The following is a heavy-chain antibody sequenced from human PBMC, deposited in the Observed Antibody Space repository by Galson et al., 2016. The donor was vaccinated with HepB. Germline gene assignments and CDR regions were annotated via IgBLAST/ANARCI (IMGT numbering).Heavy chain of an antibody. CDR1: TFTFSSLA. Sequence: SLRLSCAASTFTFSSLAMSWVRQAPGKGLEWVSSIGHSGGYIYYADSVKGRSTISRDNSNNTLYLQMNSLRAEDTAVYYCARHPDYYDNSGYLDYWGQGTLVTVSS. V-gene: IGHV3-23*01. J-gene: IGHJ4*02. CDR2: IGHSGGYI. D-gene: IGHD3-22*01. CDR3: ARHPDYYDNSGYLDY.